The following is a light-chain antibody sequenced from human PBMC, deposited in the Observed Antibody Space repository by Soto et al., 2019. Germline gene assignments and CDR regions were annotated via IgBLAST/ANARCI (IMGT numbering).Light chain of an antibody. V-gene: IGLV1-47*01. Sequence: QSVLTQPPSASGTPGQRGTSSCSGSSSNIGSNYVYWYQQLPGTAPKLLIYRNNQRPSGVPDRFSGSKSGTSASLAISGLRSEDEADYYCAAWDDSLSGHYVFGTGTKLTVL. CDR3: AAWDDSLSGHYV. CDR2: RNN. J-gene: IGLJ1*01. CDR1: SSNIGSNY.